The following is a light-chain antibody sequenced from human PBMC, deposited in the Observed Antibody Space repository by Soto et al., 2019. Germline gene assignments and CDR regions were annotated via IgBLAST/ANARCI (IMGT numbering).Light chain of an antibody. J-gene: IGKJ5*01. CDR2: GAS. CDR1: QSVSSN. V-gene: IGKV3-15*01. Sequence: EIVMTQSPATLSVSPGERATLSCRASQSVSSNLAWYQQKPGQAPRLLIYGASTRDTGIPARFSGSESGTEFALTISSLQSEDFAVYYCQQYNNWPRTFGQGTRLEIK. CDR3: QQYNNWPRT.